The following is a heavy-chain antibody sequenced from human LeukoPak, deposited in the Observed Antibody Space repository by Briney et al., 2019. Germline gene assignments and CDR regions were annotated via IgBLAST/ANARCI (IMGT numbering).Heavy chain of an antibody. CDR1: GFTFSSYA. Sequence: HAGGSLRLSCAASGFTFSSYAMSWVRQAPGKGLEWVSAISCSGGSTYYADSVKGRFTISRDNSKNTLYLQMNSLRAEDTAVYYCARGATFGGTQGAYYYYGMDVWGQGTTVTVSS. CDR3: ARGATFGGTQGAYYYYGMDV. CDR2: ISCSGGST. J-gene: IGHJ6*02. V-gene: IGHV3-23*01. D-gene: IGHD3-16*01.